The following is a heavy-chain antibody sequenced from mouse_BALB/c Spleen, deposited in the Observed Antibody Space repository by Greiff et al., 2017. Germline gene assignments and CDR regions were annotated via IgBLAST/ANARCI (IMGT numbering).Heavy chain of an antibody. V-gene: IGHV2-3*01. D-gene: IGHD2-4*01. CDR2: IWGDGST. CDR3: AKPGITGGAWFAY. J-gene: IGHJ3*01. Sequence: QVQLKESGPGLVAPSQSLSITCTVSGFSLTSYGVSWVRQPPGKGLEWLGVIWGDGSTNYHSALISRLSISKDNSKSQVFLKLNSRQTDDTATYYCAKPGITGGAWFAYWGQGTLVTVSA. CDR1: GFSLTSYG.